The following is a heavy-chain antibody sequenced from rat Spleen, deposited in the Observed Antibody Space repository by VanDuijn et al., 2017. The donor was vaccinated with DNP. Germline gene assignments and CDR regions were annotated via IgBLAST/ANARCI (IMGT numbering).Heavy chain of an antibody. Sequence: EVQLVESGGGLVQPGRSLKLSCAASGFTFSDYHMAWVRQAPKKGLEWVATIIYDGSSTYYGDYVKGRVTISRDDAKSTTYLQMNRLGAEDTATDYCARGDYGSFHYAWYAWGQGTSVTVS. CDR2: IIYDGSST. V-gene: IGHV5-22*01. CDR1: GFTFSDYH. J-gene: IGHJ4*01. D-gene: IGHD1-6*01. CDR3: ARGDYGSFHYAWYA.